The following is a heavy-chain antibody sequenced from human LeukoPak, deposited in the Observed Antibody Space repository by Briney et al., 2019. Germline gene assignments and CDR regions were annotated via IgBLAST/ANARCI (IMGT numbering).Heavy chain of an antibody. V-gene: IGHV3-23*01. D-gene: IGHD6-19*01. CDR3: AKVYRYSGWAFDI. J-gene: IGHJ3*02. CDR2: ISGSGGST. CDR1: GFTFSSYA. Sequence: PGGSLRLSCAASGFTFSSYAMSWVRQAPGKGLEWVSAISGSGGSTYYAGSVKGRFTISRDNSKNTLYLQMNSLRAEDTAVYYCAKVYRYSGWAFDIWGQGTMVTVSS.